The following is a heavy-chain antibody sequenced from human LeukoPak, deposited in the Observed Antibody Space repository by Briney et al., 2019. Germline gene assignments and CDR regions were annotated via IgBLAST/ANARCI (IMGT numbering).Heavy chain of an antibody. CDR2: ISGSGGST. J-gene: IGHJ4*02. D-gene: IGHD6-6*01. CDR1: GFTFSSYA. Sequence: PGGSLRLSCAASGFTFSSYAMSWVRQAPGKGLEWVLGISGSGGSTYYADPVKGRFTISRDNANNSLYLQMNSLRDDDTAVYYCVRDHIWTQTHGITARPFDFWGQGSLVTVSS. V-gene: IGHV3-23*01. CDR3: VRDHIWTQTHGITARPFDF.